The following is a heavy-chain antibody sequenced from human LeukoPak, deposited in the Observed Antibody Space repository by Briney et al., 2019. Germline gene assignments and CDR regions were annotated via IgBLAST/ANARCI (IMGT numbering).Heavy chain of an antibody. CDR2: INPNSGDT. D-gene: IGHD3-22*01. Sequence: ASVKVSCKTSGYTFTGYNLHWVRQAPGQGLEWMGWINPNSGDTKYAQKFQGRVTMTRDTSISTAYMELSGLRSDDTAVYYCARIEGYYYDSSGYYKSFNFDYWGQGTLVTVSS. CDR1: GYTFTGYN. CDR3: ARIEGYYYDSSGYYKSFNFDY. V-gene: IGHV1-2*02. J-gene: IGHJ4*02.